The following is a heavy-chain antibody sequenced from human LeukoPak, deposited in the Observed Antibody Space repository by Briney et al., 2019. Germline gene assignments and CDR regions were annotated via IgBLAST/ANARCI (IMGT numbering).Heavy chain of an antibody. D-gene: IGHD3-22*01. Sequence: GGSLRLSCAASGFTFSSYRMHWVGPAPARGRAGVSYISSSSSTIYYADSVKGRFTISRDNAKNSLYLQMNSLRAEDTAVYYCARDFHVRLYDTGGYSYWGQGTLVTVSS. V-gene: IGHV3-48*01. CDR1: GFTFSSYR. J-gene: IGHJ4*02. CDR2: ISSSSSTI. CDR3: ARDFHVRLYDTGGYSY.